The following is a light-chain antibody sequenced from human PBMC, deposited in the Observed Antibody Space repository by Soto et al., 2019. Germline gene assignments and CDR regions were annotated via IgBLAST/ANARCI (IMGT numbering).Light chain of an antibody. CDR3: QQRSNWPRT. J-gene: IGKJ1*01. CDR2: DAS. CDR1: ESIRTW. Sequence: DIQMTQSPSTLSASIGDRVTITCRASESIRTWLAWYQHKPGKAPKFLIYDASSLESGVPSRFSGSGSGTEFTLTISSLEPEDFAVYYCQQRSNWPRTFGQGTKVDI. V-gene: IGKV1-5*01.